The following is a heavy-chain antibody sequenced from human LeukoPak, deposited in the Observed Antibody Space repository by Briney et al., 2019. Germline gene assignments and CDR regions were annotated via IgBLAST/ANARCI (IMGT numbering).Heavy chain of an antibody. D-gene: IGHD2-2*01. V-gene: IGHV1-46*01. Sequence: GASVKVSCKASGYTFTSHYIQWLRQAPGQGLEWLGIINPNGGSRSYAQKFQGRVTITADESTSTAYMELSSLRSEDTAVYYCARGLVVVPAAMDYWGQGTLVTVSS. CDR3: ARGLVVVPAAMDY. CDR2: INPNGGSR. J-gene: IGHJ4*02. CDR1: GYTFTSHY.